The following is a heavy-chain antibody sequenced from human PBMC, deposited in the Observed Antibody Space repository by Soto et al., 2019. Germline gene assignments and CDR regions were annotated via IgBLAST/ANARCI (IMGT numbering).Heavy chain of an antibody. D-gene: IGHD4-4*01. V-gene: IGHV4-59*01. CDR1: GGSISSYY. CDR2: IYYSGST. J-gene: IGHJ4*02. CDR3: ARSPYYSNFDY. Sequence: PSETLSLTCTVSGGSISSYYWSWIRQPPGKGLEWIGYIYYSGSTNYNPPLKSRVTISVDTSKNQFSLKLSSVTAADTAVYYCARSPYYSNFDYWGQGTLVTVSS.